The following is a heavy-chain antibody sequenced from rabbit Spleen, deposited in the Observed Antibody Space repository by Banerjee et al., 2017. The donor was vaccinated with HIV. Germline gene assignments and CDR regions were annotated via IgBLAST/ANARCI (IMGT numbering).Heavy chain of an antibody. CDR1: GFSFSSSYY. V-gene: IGHV1S45*01. Sequence: QEQLVESGGGLVQPGASLTLTCTASGFSFSSSYYMCWVRQAPGKGLECIACFYAGSSGSTYYASWAKGRFTISKTSSTTVTLQMTGLTAADTATYFCARGSATMTMVITGYYLNLWGPGTLVTVS. D-gene: IGHD2-1*01. CDR2: FYAGSSGST. CDR3: ARGSATMTMVITGYYLNL. J-gene: IGHJ4*01.